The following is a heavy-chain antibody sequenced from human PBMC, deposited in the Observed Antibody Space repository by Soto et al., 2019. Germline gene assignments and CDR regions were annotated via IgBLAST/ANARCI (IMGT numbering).Heavy chain of an antibody. CDR1: GFICSSYD. CDR3: AKATATGGGAFDI. V-gene: IGHV3-23*01. D-gene: IGHD2-8*02. J-gene: IGHJ3*02. CDR2: ILVDGRT. Sequence: GGTLRLACSASGFICSSYDMSWVRQAPGKGLEWVSTILVDGRTFYVDSVKGRFTISRDSSKNTVYLQMNSLTAGDTALYYCAKATATGGGAFDICGQGTMVTVSS.